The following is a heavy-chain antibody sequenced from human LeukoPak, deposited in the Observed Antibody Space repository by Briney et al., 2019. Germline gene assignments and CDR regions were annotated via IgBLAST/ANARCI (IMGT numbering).Heavy chain of an antibody. D-gene: IGHD6-13*01. CDR2: INPDGGVT. CDR3: ARTAAAGDRENWFDP. J-gene: IGHJ5*02. V-gene: IGHV1-2*02. CDR1: GYSFTGYY. Sequence: ASVKVSCKASGYSFTGYYIHWVRQAPGQGLEWMGWINPDGGVTKSAQNFQGRVTMTRDKSINTVYMELSGLTSDDTAVYYCARTAAAGDRENWFDPWGQGTLVTVSS.